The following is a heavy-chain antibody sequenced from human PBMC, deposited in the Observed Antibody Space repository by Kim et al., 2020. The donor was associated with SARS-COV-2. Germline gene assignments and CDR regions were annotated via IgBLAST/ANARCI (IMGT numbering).Heavy chain of an antibody. Sequence: ASVKVSCKASGYTFTSYAMHWVRQAPGQRLEWMGWINAGNGNTKYSQKFQGRVTITRDTSASTAYMELSSLRSEDTAVYYCARGGVLLWFGELLGYYYYGMDVWGQGTTVTVSS. CDR1: GYTFTSYA. CDR3: ARGGVLLWFGELLGYYYYGMDV. J-gene: IGHJ6*02. V-gene: IGHV1-3*01. D-gene: IGHD3-10*01. CDR2: INAGNGNT.